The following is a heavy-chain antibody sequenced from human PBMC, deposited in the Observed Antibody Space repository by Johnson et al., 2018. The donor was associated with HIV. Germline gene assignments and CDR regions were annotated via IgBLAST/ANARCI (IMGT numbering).Heavy chain of an antibody. J-gene: IGHJ3*02. CDR3: ARDRAGGGYNYGAFDI. D-gene: IGHD5-24*01. CDR2: ISGSGGST. CDR1: GFTFSSYA. V-gene: IGHV3-23*04. Sequence: VQLVESGGGVVRPGGSLRLSCAASGFTFSSYAMSWVRQAPGKGLEWVSAISGSGGSTYYADSVQGRFTISRDNSKNTLYLQMNSLRAEDTAVYYCARDRAGGGYNYGAFDIWGQGTMVTVSS.